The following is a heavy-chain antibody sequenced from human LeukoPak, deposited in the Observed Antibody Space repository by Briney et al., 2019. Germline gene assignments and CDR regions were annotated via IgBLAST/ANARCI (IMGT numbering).Heavy chain of an antibody. CDR2: INSDGSST. CDR1: GFTFSTYW. D-gene: IGHD5-24*01. CDR3: AREMGYYYYGMDV. J-gene: IGHJ6*02. V-gene: IGHV3-74*01. Sequence: GGSLKLSCAASGFTFSTYWMHWVRHAPGKGLVRVSRINSDGSSTSYADSVKGRFTISRDSAKNTLYLQMNSLRAEDTAVYYCAREMGYYYYGMDVWGQGTTVTVSS.